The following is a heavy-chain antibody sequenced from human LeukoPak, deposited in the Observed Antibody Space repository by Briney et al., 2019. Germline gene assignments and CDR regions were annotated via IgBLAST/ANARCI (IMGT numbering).Heavy chain of an antibody. CDR2: ISISGGTT. Sequence: GESLRLSCTASAFAFSNHAMSWVRQAPGRGLEWVSSISISGGTTYYTDSVTGRFTISRENSKSTLYLQMNNLRADDTAVYYCANEIRPNDYWGQGTLVTVSS. D-gene: IGHD4-17*01. CDR1: AFAFSNHA. CDR3: ANEIRPNDY. J-gene: IGHJ4*02. V-gene: IGHV3-23*01.